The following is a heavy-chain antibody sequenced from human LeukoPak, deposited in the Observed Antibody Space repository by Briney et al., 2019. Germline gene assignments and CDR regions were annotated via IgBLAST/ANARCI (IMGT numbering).Heavy chain of an antibody. CDR3: ARDLCSGDSCLDY. V-gene: IGHV3-48*03. CDR1: GFTFSSYE. D-gene: IGHD2-15*01. J-gene: IGHJ4*02. Sequence: GGSLRLSCAASGFTFSSYEMNWVRQAPGKGLEWVSYISSSGSTIKYADSVKGRFTISRDYAKNSLYLQMNSLRAEDTAIYYCARDLCSGDSCLDYWGQETLVTVSS. CDR2: ISSSGSTI.